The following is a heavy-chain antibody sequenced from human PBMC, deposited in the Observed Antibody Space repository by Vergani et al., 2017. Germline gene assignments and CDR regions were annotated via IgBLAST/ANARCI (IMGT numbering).Heavy chain of an antibody. J-gene: IGHJ4*02. D-gene: IGHD5-18*01. CDR3: AVLQLWSVPAIDY. CDR1: GGSFSGYY. Sequence: QVQLQQWGAGLLKPSETLSLTCAVYGGSFSGYYWSWIRQPPGKGLEWIGEINHSGSTNYNPSLKSRVTISVDTSKNQFSLKLSSVTAADTAVYYCAVLQLWSVPAIDYWGQGTLVTVSS. CDR2: INHSGST. V-gene: IGHV4-34*01.